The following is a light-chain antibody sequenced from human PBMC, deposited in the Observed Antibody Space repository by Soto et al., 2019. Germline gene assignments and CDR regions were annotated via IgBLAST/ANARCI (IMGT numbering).Light chain of an antibody. V-gene: IGKV3-20*01. Sequence: EIVLAQSPGTLSFSPGERATLSCRAGQSFISSYLAWYHQKRGPAPRLLIYGASSRATGIPDRFSGSGSGTDFTITISRLEPEDFAVYYCQQYGSSPWTFGQGTKVDI. CDR1: QSFISSY. CDR3: QQYGSSPWT. CDR2: GAS. J-gene: IGKJ1*01.